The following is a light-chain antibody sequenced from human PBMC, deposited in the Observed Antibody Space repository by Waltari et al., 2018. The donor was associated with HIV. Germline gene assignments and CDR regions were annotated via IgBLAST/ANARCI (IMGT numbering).Light chain of an antibody. CDR1: QSVSSTY. Sequence: EIVLTQSPATLALSLGKRATLSCRASQSVSSTYLAWYQQKPGQPPRLLIYGASTRATGIPDRFSGSGSGTDFTLTIGRVEPEDSAVYYCQQYRRSPLTFGGGTKVEI. J-gene: IGKJ4*01. CDR3: QQYRRSPLT. V-gene: IGKV3-20*01. CDR2: GAS.